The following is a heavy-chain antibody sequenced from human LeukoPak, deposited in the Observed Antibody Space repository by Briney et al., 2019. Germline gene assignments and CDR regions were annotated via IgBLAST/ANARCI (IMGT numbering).Heavy chain of an antibody. CDR3: ARVEWFGEIDY. CDR2: IYHTGST. CDR1: GDSLSSINW. D-gene: IGHD3-10*01. Sequence: SETLSLTCAVSGDSLSSINWWSWVRQPPGKGLEWIGEIYHTGSTNYNPSLKSRVAISIDKSKNQFSLKLTSVAAADTAVYYCARVEWFGEIDYWGQGTLVTVSS. J-gene: IGHJ4*02. V-gene: IGHV4-4*02.